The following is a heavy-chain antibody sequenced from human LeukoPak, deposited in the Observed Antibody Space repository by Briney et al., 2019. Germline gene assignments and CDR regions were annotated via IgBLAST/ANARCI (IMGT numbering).Heavy chain of an antibody. CDR3: AKYYDSGVYYGRDY. CDR2: ISGSGGTT. V-gene: IGHV3-23*01. CDR1: GFTFSTYA. Sequence: PWGSLRLSCTASGFTFSTYAMSWFRQAPGKGLEWVSTISGSGGTTYSADSAQGRFTISRDNSKNTLYLQMSGLRAEDTAVYYCAKYYDSGVYYGRDYWGQGTLVTVSS. D-gene: IGHD3-22*01. J-gene: IGHJ4*02.